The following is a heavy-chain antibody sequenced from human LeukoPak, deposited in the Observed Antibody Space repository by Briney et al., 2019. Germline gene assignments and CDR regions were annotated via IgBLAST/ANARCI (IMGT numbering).Heavy chain of an antibody. CDR2: IKSKTDGGTT. J-gene: IGHJ5*02. Sequence: GGSLRLSCAASGFTFSDYYMSWVRQAPGKGLEWVGRIKSKTDGGTTDYAAPVKGRFTISRDDSKNTLYLQMNSLKTEDTAVYYCTTSDYYDSSGYYYPWGQGTLVTVSS. D-gene: IGHD3-22*01. V-gene: IGHV3-15*01. CDR1: GFTFSDYY. CDR3: TTSDYYDSSGYYYP.